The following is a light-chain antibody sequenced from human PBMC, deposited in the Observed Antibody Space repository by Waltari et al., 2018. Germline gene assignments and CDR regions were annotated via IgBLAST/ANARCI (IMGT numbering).Light chain of an antibody. Sequence: DIVMTQTPLSLPVTPGEPASISCRSSQSLLHSNGYTYLFWYLQKPGQSPQLLIYLVSNRASGVPDRFSCSGSGTDFTLKISRVEAEDVGVYYCMQGIQLPFTFGPGTKLDIK. V-gene: IGKV2D-29*02. J-gene: IGKJ3*01. CDR3: MQGIQLPFT. CDR1: QSLLHSNGYTY. CDR2: LVS.